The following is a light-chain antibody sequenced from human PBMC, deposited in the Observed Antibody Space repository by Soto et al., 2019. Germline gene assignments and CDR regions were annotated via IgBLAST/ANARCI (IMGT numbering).Light chain of an antibody. CDR3: QQYGSSLPFT. Sequence: EIVLTQSPGTLSLSPGQRATLSCSASQSLSSRSLAWYQQKPGQAPRLLIYGASSRATDIPDRFSGSGSGTDFPLTISRREPEDFAVYYCQQYGSSLPFTFGPGTKVDIK. CDR2: GAS. CDR1: QSLSSRS. V-gene: IGKV3-20*01. J-gene: IGKJ3*01.